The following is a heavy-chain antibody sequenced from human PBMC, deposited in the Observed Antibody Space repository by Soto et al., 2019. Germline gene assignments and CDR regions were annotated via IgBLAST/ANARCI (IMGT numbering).Heavy chain of an antibody. Sequence: GGSLRLSCAASGFTFDDYGMSWVRQAPGKGLEWVSGINWNGGSTGYADSVKGRFTISRDNAKNSLYLQMNSLRAEDTALYHCARGGYCSSTSCYRDSNDYYMDVWGKGTTVTVSS. D-gene: IGHD2-2*01. J-gene: IGHJ6*03. CDR1: GFTFDDYG. V-gene: IGHV3-20*01. CDR2: INWNGGST. CDR3: ARGGYCSSTSCYRDSNDYYMDV.